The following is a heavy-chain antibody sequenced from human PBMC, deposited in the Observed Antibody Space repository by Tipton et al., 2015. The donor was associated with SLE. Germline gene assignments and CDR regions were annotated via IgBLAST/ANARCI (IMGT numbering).Heavy chain of an antibody. CDR1: GFTFSSYW. CDR2: INSDGSST. J-gene: IGHJ3*02. V-gene: IGHV3-74*01. D-gene: IGHD1-26*01. Sequence: GSLRLSCAASGFTFSSYWMHWVCQAPGKGLVWVSRINSDGSSTSYADSLKGRFTISTDNAKNTLYLQMNSLRPEDAAVYYCAREWVGAFDIWGQGPIVTVSS. CDR3: AREWVGAFDI.